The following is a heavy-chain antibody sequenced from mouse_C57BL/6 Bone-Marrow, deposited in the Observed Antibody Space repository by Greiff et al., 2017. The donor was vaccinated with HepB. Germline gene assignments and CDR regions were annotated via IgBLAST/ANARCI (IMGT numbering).Heavy chain of an antibody. CDR1: GYTFTSYW. CDR2: INPSNGGT. Sequence: QVQLKQPGTELVKPGASVKLSCKASGYTFTSYWMHWVKQRPGQGLEWIGNINPSNGGTNYNEKFKSKATLTVDKSSSTAYMQLSSLTSEDSAVYYCARSPYSNYFYYAMDYWGQGTSVTVSS. J-gene: IGHJ4*01. V-gene: IGHV1-53*01. CDR3: ARSPYSNYFYYAMDY. D-gene: IGHD2-5*01.